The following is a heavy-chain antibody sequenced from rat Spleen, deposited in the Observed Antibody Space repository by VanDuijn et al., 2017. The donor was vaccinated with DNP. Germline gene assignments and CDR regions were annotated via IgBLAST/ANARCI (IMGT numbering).Heavy chain of an antibody. CDR1: GFTFSNRW. CDR2: INTDGGNT. CDR3: SAGRGRPDY. Sequence: EVQLVETGGGLVQPGRSLRLSCVTSGFTFSNRWMFWIRQAPGKGLEWMASINTDGGNTYYPDSVKGRFTISRDNAKSSLFLQMDSLKSEDTATYFCSAGRGRPDYWGQGVIVTVSS. D-gene: IGHD4-1*01. V-gene: IGHV5-58*01. J-gene: IGHJ2*01.